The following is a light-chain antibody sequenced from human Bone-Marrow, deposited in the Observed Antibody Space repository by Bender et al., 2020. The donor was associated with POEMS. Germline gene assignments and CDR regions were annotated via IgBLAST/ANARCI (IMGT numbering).Light chain of an antibody. CDR3: AVGDDSLNGWV. CDR1: SSNIGAHA. J-gene: IGLJ3*02. Sequence: QSVLTQPPSASGTPGQRVTISCSGGSSNIGAHAVNWYQHLPGTAPKLLIYSSHRRPSEVPDRFSGSRSGTSASLAISGLQSEDEAEYYCAVGDDSLNGWVCGGGTKLTVL. CDR2: SSH. V-gene: IGLV1-44*01.